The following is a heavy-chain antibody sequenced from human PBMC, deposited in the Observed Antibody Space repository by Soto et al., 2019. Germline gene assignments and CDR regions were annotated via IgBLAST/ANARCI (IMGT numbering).Heavy chain of an antibody. CDR3: AKSLDIHYKNGFDP. Sequence: QILESGGSLVQPGGSLRLSCVAAGFTFSSAAMNWVRQAPGKGLEWVSIISDTGTRTHYADSVKGRFTISRDNSKNTLYLDMNSLRAEDTAVYYCAKSLDIHYKNGFDPWGQGTLVTVS. CDR2: ISDTGTRT. V-gene: IGHV3-23*01. CDR1: GFTFSSAA. J-gene: IGHJ5*02. D-gene: IGHD4-4*01.